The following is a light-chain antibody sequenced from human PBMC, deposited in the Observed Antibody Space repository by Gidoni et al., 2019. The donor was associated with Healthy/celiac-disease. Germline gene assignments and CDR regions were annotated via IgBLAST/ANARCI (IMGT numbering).Light chain of an antibody. V-gene: IGLV2-23*01. Sequence: QSALPQPASGSGSPGQSITISCTGTLSDVGSYNLVSWYQPPPGKAPKLMIYEGSKRPSGVSNRFSGSKSGNTASLTISGLQAEDEADYYCCSYAGSSTYVFGTGTKVTVL. J-gene: IGLJ1*01. CDR2: EGS. CDR3: CSYAGSSTYV. CDR1: LSDVGSYNL.